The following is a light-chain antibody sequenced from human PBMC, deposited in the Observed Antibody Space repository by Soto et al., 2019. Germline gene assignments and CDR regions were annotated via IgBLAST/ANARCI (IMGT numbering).Light chain of an antibody. Sequence: DIQMTHSPSSLSASVGDRVTITCRASQSISPYLNWYQHIPGKAPKLLISAASSLQSGVPSRFSGSGSGTEFTVTISSXQPEDSATYYCQQSDSPPYTFGQGTKVDIK. CDR2: AAS. V-gene: IGKV1-39*01. CDR1: QSISPY. J-gene: IGKJ2*01. CDR3: QQSDSPPYT.